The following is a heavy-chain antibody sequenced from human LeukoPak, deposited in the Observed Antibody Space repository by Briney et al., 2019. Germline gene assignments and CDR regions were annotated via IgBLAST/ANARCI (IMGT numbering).Heavy chain of an antibody. CDR3: ARDSVEEGAMVDTTLDY. D-gene: IGHD5-18*01. V-gene: IGHV3-21*01. J-gene: IGHJ4*02. CDR2: ISSSSSYI. CDR1: GFTFSSYS. Sequence: GGSLRLSCAAYGFTFSSYSMNWVRQAPGKGLEWVSSISSSSSYIYYADSVKGRFTISRDNAKNSLYLQMNSLRAEDTAVYYFARDSVEEGAMVDTTLDYWGQGTLVTVSS.